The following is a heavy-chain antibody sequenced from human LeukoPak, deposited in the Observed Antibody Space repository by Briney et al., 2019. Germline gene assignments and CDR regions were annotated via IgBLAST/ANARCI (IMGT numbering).Heavy chain of an antibody. V-gene: IGHV3-21*04. CDR3: ARSRYASGRGAFDY. CDR1: GFTFSSYS. D-gene: IGHD6-19*01. CDR2: ISSSSSYI. Sequence: GGSLRLSCAASGFTFSSYSMNWVRQAPGKGLEWVSSISSSSSYIYYADSVKGRFTISRDNAKNSLYLQMNSLRAEDTATYYCARSRYASGRGAFDYWGRGTPVTVSS. J-gene: IGHJ4*02.